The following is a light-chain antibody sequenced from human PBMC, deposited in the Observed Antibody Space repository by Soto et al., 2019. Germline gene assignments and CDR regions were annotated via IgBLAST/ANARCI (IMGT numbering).Light chain of an antibody. CDR2: GAS. Sequence: ESVLTQSPGTLSLSPGERATLSCRASQSVSSSFLAWYQLKPGQAPRLLIYGASSRATGIPDRFSGSGSGKNFTLAISRLEPENFAVHYCQQYDSSPRTFGQGTKVEIK. V-gene: IGKV3-20*01. CDR3: QQYDSSPRT. J-gene: IGKJ1*01. CDR1: QSVSSSF.